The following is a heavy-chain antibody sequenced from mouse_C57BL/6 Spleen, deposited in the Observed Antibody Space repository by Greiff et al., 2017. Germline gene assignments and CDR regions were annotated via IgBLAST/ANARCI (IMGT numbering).Heavy chain of an antibody. CDR1: GFTFSDYG. CDR3: ARNHYGNYDWFAY. J-gene: IGHJ3*01. CDR2: ISSGSSTI. V-gene: IGHV5-17*01. Sequence: EVHLVESGGGLVKPGGSLKLSCAASGFTFSDYGMHWVRQAPEKGLEWVAYISSGSSTIYYADTVKGRVTISRDNAKNPLFLQMTSLRSEDTAMYYCARNHYGNYDWFAYWGQGTLVTVSA. D-gene: IGHD2-1*01.